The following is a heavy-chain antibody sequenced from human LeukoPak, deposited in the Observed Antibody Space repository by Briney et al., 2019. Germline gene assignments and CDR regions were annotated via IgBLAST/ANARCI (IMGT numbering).Heavy chain of an antibody. CDR2: INPNSGGT. J-gene: IGHJ5*02. CDR1: GYTFTGYY. CDR3: ATYFYGSGSYYYTNWFDP. V-gene: IGHV1-2*02. D-gene: IGHD3-10*01. Sequence: ASVKVSCKASGYTFTGYYMHWVRQAPGQGLEWMGWINPNSGGTNYAQKFQGRVTMTRNTSISTAYMELSSLRSEDTAVYYCATYFYGSGSYYYTNWFDPWGQGTLVTVSS.